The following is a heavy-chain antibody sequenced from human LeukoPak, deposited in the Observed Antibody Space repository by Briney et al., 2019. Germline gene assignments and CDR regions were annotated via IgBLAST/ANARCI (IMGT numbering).Heavy chain of an antibody. J-gene: IGHJ3*02. CDR3: ARGSIAAAGTKDAFDI. D-gene: IGHD6-13*01. CDR1: GGSISSGGYY. Sequence: SETLSLTCTVSGGSISSGGYYWSWIRQPPGKGLEWIGYIYHSGSTYYNPSLKSRVTISVDRSKNQFSLKLSSVTAADTAVYYCARGSIAAAGTKDAFDIWGQGTMVTVSS. CDR2: IYHSGST. V-gene: IGHV4-30-2*01.